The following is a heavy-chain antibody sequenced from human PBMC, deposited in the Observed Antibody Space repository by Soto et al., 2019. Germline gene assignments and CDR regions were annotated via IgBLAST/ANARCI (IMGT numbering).Heavy chain of an antibody. CDR3: AKRLAGLEAFDI. CDR2: ISYDGSNK. CDR1: GFTFSSYG. Sequence: QVQLVESGGGVVQPGRSLRLSCAASGFTFSSYGMHWVRQAPGKGLEWVAVISYDGSNKYYADSVKGRFTISRDNSKNMLYLQMNSLRGEDTAVYHCAKRLAGLEAFDIWGQGTKVTISS. V-gene: IGHV3-30*18. D-gene: IGHD6-19*01. J-gene: IGHJ3*02.